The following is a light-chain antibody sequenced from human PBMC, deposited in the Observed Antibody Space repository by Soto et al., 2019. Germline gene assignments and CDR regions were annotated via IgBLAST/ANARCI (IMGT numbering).Light chain of an antibody. CDR2: EVS. CDR1: SSDIGNNNY. CDR3: SSYTSNTTPL. Sequence: SALTQPASVSGSPGQSITISCTGTSSDIGNNNYVSWYQHHPGKAPKLLIYEVSTRPSAISPRFSGSKSGNTASLTISGLQAVDEADYYCSSYTSNTTPLFGGGSKLTVL. J-gene: IGLJ2*01. V-gene: IGLV2-14*01.